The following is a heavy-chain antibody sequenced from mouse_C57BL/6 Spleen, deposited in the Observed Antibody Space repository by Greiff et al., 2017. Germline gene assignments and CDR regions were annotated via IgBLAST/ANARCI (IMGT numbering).Heavy chain of an antibody. D-gene: IGHD1-1*01. CDR2: IYPRSGNT. Sequence: QVQLQQSGAELARPGASVKLSCKASGYTFTSYGISWVKQSTGQGLEWIGEIYPRSGNTYYNEKFKGKATLTADKSSSTAYMELRSLTSEDSAVYFCARYLFSTTVVAPFDYWGQGTTLTVSS. V-gene: IGHV1-81*01. CDR1: GYTFTSYG. J-gene: IGHJ2*01. CDR3: ARYLFSTTVVAPFDY.